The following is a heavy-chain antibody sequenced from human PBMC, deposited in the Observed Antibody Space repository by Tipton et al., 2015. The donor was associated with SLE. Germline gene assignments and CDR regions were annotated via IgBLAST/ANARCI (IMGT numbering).Heavy chain of an antibody. CDR2: IYYSGST. CDR3: ARVWEYCSSTSCYTLGMDV. V-gene: IGHV4-61*01. Sequence: LRLSCTVSGGSISSSSYYWSWIRQPPGKGLEWIGHIYYSGSTNYNPSLKSRVTISVDTSKNQFSLKLSSVTAADTAVYYCARVWEYCSSTSCYTLGMDVWGQGTTVTVSS. CDR1: GGSISSSSYY. D-gene: IGHD2-2*02. J-gene: IGHJ6*02.